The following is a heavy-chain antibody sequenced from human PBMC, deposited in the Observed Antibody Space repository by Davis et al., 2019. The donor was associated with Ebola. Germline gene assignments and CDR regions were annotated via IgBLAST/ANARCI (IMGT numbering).Heavy chain of an antibody. CDR3: ATDSSIAARF. J-gene: IGHJ4*02. D-gene: IGHD6-6*01. V-gene: IGHV1-69*04. CDR1: GYTFTSYA. CDR2: IIPILGIA. Sequence: AASVKVSCKASGYTFTSYAMNWVRQAPGQGLEWMGRIIPILGIANYAQKFQGRVTITADKSTSTAYMELSSLRSEDTAVYYCATDSSIAARFWGQGTLVTVSS.